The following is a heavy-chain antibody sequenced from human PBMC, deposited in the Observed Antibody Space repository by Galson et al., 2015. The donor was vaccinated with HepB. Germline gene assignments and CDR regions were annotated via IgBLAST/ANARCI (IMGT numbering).Heavy chain of an antibody. CDR3: ARGDIVGPSHPFFSEY. Sequence: SLRLSCAASGFTFSSYSMNWVRQAPGKGLGWVSSISSGSTYIYYADSVKGRFTVSRDNAKNSLYLQMNSLRAEDTAVYYCARGDIVGPSHPFFSEYWGQGTPVTVSS. V-gene: IGHV3-21*01. D-gene: IGHD5-12*01. CDR1: GFTFSSYS. CDR2: ISSGSTYI. J-gene: IGHJ4*02.